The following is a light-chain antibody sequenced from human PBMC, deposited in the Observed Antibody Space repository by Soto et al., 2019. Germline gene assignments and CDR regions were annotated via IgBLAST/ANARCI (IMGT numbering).Light chain of an antibody. V-gene: IGLV1-40*01. CDR3: QSYDSSLSGYV. Sequence: QSVLTQPPSVSGAPGQRVTISCTGSSSDIGAGYDVHWYQQLPGTAPKLLIYGNNNRPSGVPDRFSGSKSGTSASLATTGLQAEDEADYYCQSYDSSLSGYVFGTGTKLTVL. CDR2: GNN. J-gene: IGLJ1*01. CDR1: SSDIGAGYD.